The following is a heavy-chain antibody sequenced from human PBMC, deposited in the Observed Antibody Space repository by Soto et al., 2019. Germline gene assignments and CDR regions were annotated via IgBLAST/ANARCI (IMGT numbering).Heavy chain of an antibody. CDR1: GGSSSSGSYY. CDR2: IYYSGST. V-gene: IGHV4-39*01. CDR3: ARHLKNSGYCMWFDP. J-gene: IGHJ5*02. D-gene: IGHD3-22*01. Sequence: SETLSLTCPFSGGSSSSGSYYWGWIRQPPGKGLEWIGSIYYSGSTYYNPSLKSRVTISVDTSKNQFSLKLSSVTAADTAVYYCARHLKNSGYCMWFDPWGQGTLVTVSS.